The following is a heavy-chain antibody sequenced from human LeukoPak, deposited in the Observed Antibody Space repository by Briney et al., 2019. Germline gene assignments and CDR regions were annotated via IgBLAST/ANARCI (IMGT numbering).Heavy chain of an antibody. CDR2: ISAFNDKT. CDR1: GYTFTGYY. V-gene: IGHV1-18*04. Sequence: GASVKVSCKASGYTFTGYYMHWVRQAPGQGLEWMGWISAFNDKTNYAQNLQGRVTMTTDTSTSTAYMELRSLRSDDTAVYYCARNAGAAAGSGDYWGQGTLVTVSS. J-gene: IGHJ4*02. D-gene: IGHD6-13*01. CDR3: ARNAGAAAGSGDY.